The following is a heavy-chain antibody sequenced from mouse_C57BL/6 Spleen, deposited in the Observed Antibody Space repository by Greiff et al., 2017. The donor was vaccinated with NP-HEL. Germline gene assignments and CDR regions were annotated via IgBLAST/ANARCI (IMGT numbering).Heavy chain of an antibody. CDR1: GYSITSGYY. CDR2: ISYDGSN. V-gene: IGHV3-6*01. Sequence: EVQVVESGPGLVKPSQSLSLTCSVTGYSITSGYYWNWIRQFPGNKLEWMGYISYDGSNNYNPSLKNRISITRDTSKNQFFLKLNSVTTEDTATYYCARDTYDAMDYWGQGTSVTVSS. CDR3: ARDTYDAMDY. J-gene: IGHJ4*01.